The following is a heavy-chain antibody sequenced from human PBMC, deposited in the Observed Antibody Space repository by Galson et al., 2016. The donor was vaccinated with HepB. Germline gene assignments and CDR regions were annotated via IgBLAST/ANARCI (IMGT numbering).Heavy chain of an antibody. J-gene: IGHJ2*01. CDR1: GFTFSHYG. Sequence: SLRLSCAASGFTFSHYGMHWVRQAPGKGLEWVAIISYHEINKYYAASVEGRFTISRDNTKDTLYLQMDSLRPEDTALYHCVKESELGKGYFDLWGRGTLVTV. CDR2: ISYHEINK. V-gene: IGHV3-30*18. CDR3: VKESELGKGYFDL. D-gene: IGHD7-27*01.